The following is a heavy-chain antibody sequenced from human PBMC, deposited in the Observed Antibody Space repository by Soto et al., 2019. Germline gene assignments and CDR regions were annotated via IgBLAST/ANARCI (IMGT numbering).Heavy chain of an antibody. D-gene: IGHD3-3*01. V-gene: IGHV5-51*01. Sequence: XESLTISGKGSGYSFTSYWIGLVRQMPGKGLEWMGIIYPGDSDTRYSPSFQGQVTISADKSISTAYLQWSSLKASDTAMYYCARHGGETDFGVVINYYYYGMDVWGQWTTVTVSS. CDR1: GYSFTSYW. CDR3: ARHGGETDFGVVINYYYYGMDV. CDR2: IYPGDSDT. J-gene: IGHJ6*02.